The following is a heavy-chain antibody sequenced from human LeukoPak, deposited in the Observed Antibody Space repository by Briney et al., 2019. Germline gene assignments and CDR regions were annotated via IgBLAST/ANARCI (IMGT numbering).Heavy chain of an antibody. CDR3: ARGGIVGATDY. J-gene: IGHJ4*02. CDR2: INHNGNVN. D-gene: IGHD1-26*01. V-gene: IGHV3-7*03. Sequence: GGSLRLSCAASGFTFSSYWMNWARQAPGKGLEWVASINHNGNVNYYVDSVKGRFTISRDNAKNSLYLQMSNLRAEDTAVYYCARGGIVGATDYWGQGTLVTVSS. CDR1: GFTFSSYW.